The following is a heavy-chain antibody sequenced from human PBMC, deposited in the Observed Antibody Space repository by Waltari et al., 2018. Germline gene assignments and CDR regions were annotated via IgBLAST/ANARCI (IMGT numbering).Heavy chain of an antibody. D-gene: IGHD3-22*01. CDR1: GFTFSSYA. Sequence: EVQLLESGGGLVQPGGSLRLSCAASGFTFSSYAMSWVRQAPGKGLEWGSAIRGSGGRTYYTDSVKGRFTISRDNSKNTLYLQMNSLRAEDTAVYYCAKARSWDYDSSGYYYVESYWGQGTLVTVSS. V-gene: IGHV3-23*01. CDR3: AKARSWDYDSSGYYYVESY. CDR2: IRGSGGRT. J-gene: IGHJ4*02.